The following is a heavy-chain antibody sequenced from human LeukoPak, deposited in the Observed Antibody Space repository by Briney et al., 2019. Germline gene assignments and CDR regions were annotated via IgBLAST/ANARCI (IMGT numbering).Heavy chain of an antibody. CDR3: ARDIVAAGLFFDY. J-gene: IGHJ4*02. CDR1: GFTFSDYY. D-gene: IGHD6-13*01. Sequence: PGGSLRLSCAASGFTFSDYYMGWIRQAPRKGLEWVSYIRGSGGDIHYADSVKGRFTISRDNAKSSLYLQMNSLRAEDTAVYYCARDIVAAGLFFDYWGQGTLVTVPS. CDR2: IRGSGGDI. V-gene: IGHV3-11*04.